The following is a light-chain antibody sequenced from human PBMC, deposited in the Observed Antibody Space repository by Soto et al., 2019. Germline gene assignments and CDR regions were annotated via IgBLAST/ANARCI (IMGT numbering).Light chain of an antibody. CDR1: QSVFSI. CDR3: QQYGSSPIT. Sequence: EIVMTQSPATLSVSPGERATLSCRASQSVFSILAWYQQKPGQAPRLLIYGAATRATGIPARFSGSGSGTDFILTISRLEPEDFAVCYCQQYGSSPITFGQGTRLEI. CDR2: GAA. J-gene: IGKJ5*01. V-gene: IGKV3-15*01.